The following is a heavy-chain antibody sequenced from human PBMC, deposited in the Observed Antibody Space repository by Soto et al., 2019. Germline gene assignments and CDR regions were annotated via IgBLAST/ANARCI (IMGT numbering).Heavy chain of an antibody. D-gene: IGHD3-16*01. Sequence: QITLKESGPTRRKPTQTLTLTCIFSGFSLSTSGVGVGWIRQPPGKALEWLALIYWDDDKRYSPSLKSRLAITKDTSKNHVVLTMTNMDPVDTATYSGAHRRTEYDYIWGSYAGDAFDIWGQGTMVTVSS. J-gene: IGHJ3*02. V-gene: IGHV2-5*02. CDR2: IYWDDDK. CDR1: GFSLSTSGVG. CDR3: AHRRTEYDYIWGSYAGDAFDI.